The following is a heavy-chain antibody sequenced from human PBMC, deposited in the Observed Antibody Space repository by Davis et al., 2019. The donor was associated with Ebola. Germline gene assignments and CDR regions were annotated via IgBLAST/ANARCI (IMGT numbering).Heavy chain of an antibody. CDR1: GFVFSDFS. J-gene: IGHJ4*02. CDR3: ARDRFFAFDF. V-gene: IGHV3-48*02. CDR2: ITKGSDAI. Sequence: GESLKISCAASGFVFSDFSMNWVRQAPGKRLEWITYITKGSDAIHYADSVKGRFTVTRDNAKNSVFLQMSSLRDEDSAVYYCARDRFFAFDFWSQGVHVSASS. D-gene: IGHD3/OR15-3a*01.